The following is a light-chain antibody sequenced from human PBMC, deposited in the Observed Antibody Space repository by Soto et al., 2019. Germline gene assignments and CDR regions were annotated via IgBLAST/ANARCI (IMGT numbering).Light chain of an antibody. V-gene: IGKV3-20*01. CDR2: GAS. CDR3: QQYGNSPLT. Sequence: EIVLTQSPGTLSLSPGERATLSCRASQSVSSNYLAWYQQKPGQAPRLLIYGASSRATGIPDTFSGSGSGTDFTLTISRLEPEDFAVYYCQQYGNSPLTFGGGTKVEIK. J-gene: IGKJ4*01. CDR1: QSVSSNY.